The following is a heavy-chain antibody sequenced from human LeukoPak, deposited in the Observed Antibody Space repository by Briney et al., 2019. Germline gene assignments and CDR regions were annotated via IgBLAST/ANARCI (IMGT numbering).Heavy chain of an antibody. D-gene: IGHD1-14*01. CDR1: GSSISSSSYY. Sequence: SETLSLTCTVTGSSISSSSYYWGWIRQPPGKGLEWIGSIYYSGSTYYNPSLKSRVTISVDTSKNQFSLKLSSVTAADTAVYYCARSPETGQNWGQGTLVTVYS. J-gene: IGHJ4*02. CDR3: ARSPETGQN. CDR2: IYYSGST. V-gene: IGHV4-39*01.